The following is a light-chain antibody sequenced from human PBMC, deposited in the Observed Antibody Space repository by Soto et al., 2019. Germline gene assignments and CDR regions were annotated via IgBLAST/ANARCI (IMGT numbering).Light chain of an antibody. Sequence: EIALTQSPATLSLSPGERATLSCRASHSVSSYLAWYQQKPGRAPRLLLYDTSKRATGIPARFSGSGSGTDFPLTISSLEPEDVAVYYCQQRDNWPWTCGGGTKVEIK. V-gene: IGKV3-11*01. CDR2: DTS. CDR3: QQRDNWPWT. J-gene: IGKJ4*01. CDR1: HSVSSY.